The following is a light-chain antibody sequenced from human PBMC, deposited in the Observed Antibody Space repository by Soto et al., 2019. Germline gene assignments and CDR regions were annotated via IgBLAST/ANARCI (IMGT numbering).Light chain of an antibody. J-gene: IGLJ1*01. Sequence: QSVLTQPPSVSGAPGQRVTISCTGSSSNIGASHDGHWDQQLPQTDPKRFLYSNCNRPAPVPHRFSGSKSVTSASLAITALQAEDEGDYYCQSYDSSLSGSEVFGTGTKVTVL. CDR3: QSYDSSLSGSEV. CDR2: SNC. CDR1: SSNIGASHD. V-gene: IGLV1-40*01.